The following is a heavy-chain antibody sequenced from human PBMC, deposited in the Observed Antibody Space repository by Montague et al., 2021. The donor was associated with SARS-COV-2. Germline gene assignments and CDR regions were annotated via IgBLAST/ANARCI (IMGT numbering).Heavy chain of an antibody. CDR1: GFTFSCYD. D-gene: IGHD3-16*02. J-gene: IGHJ3*02. CDR3: TRGYRSFFGDGLDI. V-gene: IGHV3-48*03. CDR2: ISTSAYTT. Sequence: SLRLSCAASGFTFSCYDMNWVRQAPGKGPEWISYISTSAYTTSYAGSVKGRFTISRDNGKNSLYLLMNSLRVEDTAVYYCTRGYRSFFGDGLDIWGQGTKVTVSS.